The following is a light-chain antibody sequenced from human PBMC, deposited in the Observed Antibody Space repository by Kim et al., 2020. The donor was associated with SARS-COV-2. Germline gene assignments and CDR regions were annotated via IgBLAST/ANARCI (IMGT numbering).Light chain of an antibody. V-gene: IGKV3-20*01. CDR1: ESISSSY. J-gene: IGKJ1*01. CDR2: GAS. Sequence: EVVLTQSPGTLSLSPGERATLSCRASESISSSYLAWYQKKPGQAPRLLIYGASSRATGIPDRFTGSGSGTDFTLAISRLEPEDFAFYYCQHYGGSPLWTFGQGTKLDIK. CDR3: QHYGGSPLWT.